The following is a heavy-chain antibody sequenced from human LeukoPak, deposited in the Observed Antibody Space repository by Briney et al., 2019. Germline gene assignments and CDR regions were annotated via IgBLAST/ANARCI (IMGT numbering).Heavy chain of an antibody. CDR1: GYTFTSYG. CDR2: ISAYNGNT. Sequence: GASVKVSCKASGYTFTSYGINWVRQAPGQGLEWMGWISAYNGNTNYAQKLQGRVTMTTDTSTSTAYMELRSLRSDDTAVYYCARERVSRVVVITGGNDAFDIWGQGTMVTVSS. D-gene: IGHD3-22*01. CDR3: ARERVSRVVVITGGNDAFDI. V-gene: IGHV1-18*01. J-gene: IGHJ3*02.